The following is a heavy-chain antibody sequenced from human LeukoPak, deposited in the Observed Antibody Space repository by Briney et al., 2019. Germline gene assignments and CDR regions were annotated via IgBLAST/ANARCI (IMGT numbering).Heavy chain of an antibody. CDR2: IYSGGST. CDR3: ARNGYTSGWYRN. D-gene: IGHD6-19*01. Sequence: PGGSLRLSCAASGFTVSSNYMSWVRQAPGKGLEWVSTIYSGGSTYYAVSVKCRFTISRDNSKNTLYLQMNSLRGEGTAVYYCARNGYTSGWYRNWGQGTLVTVSS. CDR1: GFTVSSNY. J-gene: IGHJ4*02. V-gene: IGHV3-53*01.